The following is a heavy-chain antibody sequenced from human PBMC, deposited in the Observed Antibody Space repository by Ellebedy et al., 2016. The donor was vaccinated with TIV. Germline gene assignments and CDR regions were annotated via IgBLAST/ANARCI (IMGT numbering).Heavy chain of an antibody. V-gene: IGHV3-48*02. J-gene: IGHJ4*02. Sequence: PGGSLRLSCAASGFTFSSYAMSWVRQAPGKGLEWVSYISSSSSTIYYADSVKGRFTISRDNAKNSLYLQMNSLRDEDTAVYYCARGLHGSGSYGGPVDYWGQGTLVTVSS. CDR2: ISSSSSTI. CDR1: GFTFSSYA. CDR3: ARGLHGSGSYGGPVDY. D-gene: IGHD3-10*01.